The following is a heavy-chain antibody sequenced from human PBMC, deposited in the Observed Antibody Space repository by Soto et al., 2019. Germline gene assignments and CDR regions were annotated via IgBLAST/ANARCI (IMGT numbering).Heavy chain of an antibody. CDR1: GGSFSDYY. CDR2: ITHSGST. CDR3: ARGLRASFGVRLSYYYYGMDV. J-gene: IGHJ6*02. D-gene: IGHD3-10*01. V-gene: IGHV4-34*01. Sequence: QVRLQQWGAGLLKPSETLSLTCALYGGSFSDYYWGWIRQPPGKGLECIGEITHSGSTNYNPSLNGRVTLSVDTSKNQFSLNLTSVTAADTAVYYCARGLRASFGVRLSYYYYGMDVWGQGTTVTVSS.